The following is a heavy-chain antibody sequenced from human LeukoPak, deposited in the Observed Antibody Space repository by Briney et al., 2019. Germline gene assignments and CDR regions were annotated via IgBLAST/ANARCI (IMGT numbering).Heavy chain of an antibody. CDR2: ISGSGGRT. CDR3: ARDYYDGSGYYSLYYYYDGMDV. V-gene: IGHV3-23*01. D-gene: IGHD3-22*01. J-gene: IGHJ6*02. Sequence: GGSLRLSCAASGVTFSIYAMSWVRQAPGGGLEWVSVISGSGGRTYYAESMKGRFTISRDNYKNTLYLQMNSLRAEDTAVYYCARDYYDGSGYYSLYYYYDGMDVWGQGTTVTVSS. CDR1: GVTFSIYA.